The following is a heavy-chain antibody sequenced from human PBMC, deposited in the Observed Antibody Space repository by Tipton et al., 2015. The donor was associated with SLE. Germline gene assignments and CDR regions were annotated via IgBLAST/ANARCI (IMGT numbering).Heavy chain of an antibody. CDR2: TYHSGTT. D-gene: IGHD2-21*02. J-gene: IGHJ4*02. CDR3: ARASYGDQFSIDY. V-gene: IGHV4-4*02. CDR1: GGSISSSHW. Sequence: LSLTCTVSGGSISSSHWWTWVRQPPGKGLEWIGETYHSGTTNYNSSLKSRVTMSVDKSKNQFSLNLSSVTAADTALYYCARASYGDQFSIDYWGQGTLVSVSS.